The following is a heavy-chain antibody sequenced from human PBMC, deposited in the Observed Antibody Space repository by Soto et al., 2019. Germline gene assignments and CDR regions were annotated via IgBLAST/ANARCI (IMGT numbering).Heavy chain of an antibody. D-gene: IGHD6-19*01. Sequence: QVQLVESGGGVVQPGRSLRLSCAASGFTFSSYALHWVRHAPGKGLEWVAVISYDGSNKYYADSVKGRFTISRDNSKNTLFLQMTSLRAEDTAVYYCARDRDRGVRTLAGFTYWGQGTLVTVSS. CDR3: ARDRDRGVRTLAGFTY. CDR1: GFTFSSYA. J-gene: IGHJ4*02. CDR2: ISYDGSNK. V-gene: IGHV3-30-3*01.